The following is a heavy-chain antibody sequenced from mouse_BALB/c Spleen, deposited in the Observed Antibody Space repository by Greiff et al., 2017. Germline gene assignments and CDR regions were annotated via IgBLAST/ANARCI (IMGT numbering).Heavy chain of an antibody. CDR1: GYTFTSYW. V-gene: IGHV1-69*02. J-gene: IGHJ3*01. CDR3: ARGDYDVAY. CDR2: IDPSDSET. Sequence: QVHVKQPGAELVKPGAPVKLSCKASGYTFTSYWMNWVKQRPGRGLEWIGRIDPSDSETHYNQKFKDKATLTVDKSSSTAYIQLSSLTSEDSAVYYCARGDYDVAYWGQGTLVTVSA. D-gene: IGHD2-4*01.